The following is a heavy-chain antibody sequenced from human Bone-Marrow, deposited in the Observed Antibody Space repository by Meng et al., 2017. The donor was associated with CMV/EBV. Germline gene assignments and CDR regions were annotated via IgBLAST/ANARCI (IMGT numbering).Heavy chain of an antibody. CDR3: ARPYNSVDFWNGYSYYLDY. CDR2: ISSDGSNK. J-gene: IGHJ4*02. V-gene: IGHV3-30-3*01. D-gene: IGHD3-3*01. CDR1: GFTLSSYV. Sequence: GESLKISCAASGFTLSSYVMHWVRQAPGKGLEFVAVISSDGSNKYYAASVKGRFTISRDNSKNTLYLQLGSLRPEDTAVYYCARPYNSVDFWNGYSYYLDYWGQGVLVTVSS.